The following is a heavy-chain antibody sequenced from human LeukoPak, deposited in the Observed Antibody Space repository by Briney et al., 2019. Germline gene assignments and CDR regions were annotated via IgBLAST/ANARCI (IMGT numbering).Heavy chain of an antibody. CDR1: GYIFTGYY. D-gene: IGHD3-9*01. V-gene: IGHV1-2*02. CDR2: INPNGGAT. J-gene: IGHJ5*02. CDR3: ARGIRYTYYDILTGYNWFDP. Sequence: ASVKVSCTASGYIFTGYYIHWLRQAPGQGLEYLGWINPNGGATKYTQKFQGRVTMTRDTSINTAYMELSSLRSDDTAVYYCARGIRYTYYDILTGYNWFDPWGQGTLVTVSS.